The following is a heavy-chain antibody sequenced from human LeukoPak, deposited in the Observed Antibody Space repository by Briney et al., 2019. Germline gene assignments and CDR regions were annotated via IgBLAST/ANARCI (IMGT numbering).Heavy chain of an antibody. V-gene: IGHV4-4*02. CDR1: GGSITTTNW. D-gene: IGHD3-10*01. J-gene: IGHJ3*02. Sequence: PSGTLSLTCGVSGGSITTTNWWSWVRQPPGQGLEWIGEIHLSGRTNYNPSLNSRVTLALDTSKNHLSLSLTSVTAADTAVYYCARHCDDSGSHYKRAFDIWGQGTMVTVSS. CDR2: IHLSGRT. CDR3: ARHCDDSGSHYKRAFDI.